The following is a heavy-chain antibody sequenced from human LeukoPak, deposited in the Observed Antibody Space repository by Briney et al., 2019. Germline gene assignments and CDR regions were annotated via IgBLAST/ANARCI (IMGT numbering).Heavy chain of an antibody. CDR2: INTDGSST. J-gene: IGHJ4*02. CDR1: GFTFSSYW. V-gene: IGHV3-74*01. CDR3: ARDSTYYYDSGSSGPHYFDN. D-gene: IGHD3-10*01. Sequence: QPGGSLRLSCAASGFTFSSYWMHWVRQAPGKGLVWVSRINTDGSSTTYADSVKGRFTISRDNSKNTLYLQLNSLIAEDTAVYYCARDSTYYYDSGSSGPHYFDNWGQGTVVTVSS.